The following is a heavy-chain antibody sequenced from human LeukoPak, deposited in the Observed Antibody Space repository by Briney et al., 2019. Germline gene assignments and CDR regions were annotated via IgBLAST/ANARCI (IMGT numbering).Heavy chain of an antibody. CDR2: IIPIFGTA. J-gene: IGHJ4*02. V-gene: IGHV1-69*06. Sequence: ASVKVSCKASGGTFSSYAISWVRQAPGQGLEWMGGIIPIFGTANYAQKFRGRVTITADKSTRTAYMELSSLRSEDTAVYYCAKEFWHYDSSGYYFDYWGQGTLVTISS. CDR3: AKEFWHYDSSGYYFDY. D-gene: IGHD3-22*01. CDR1: GGTFSSYA.